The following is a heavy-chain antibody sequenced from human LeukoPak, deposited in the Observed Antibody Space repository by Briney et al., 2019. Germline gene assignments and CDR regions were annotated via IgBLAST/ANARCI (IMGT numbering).Heavy chain of an antibody. CDR3: ARTYYDFWSGYPTNMDV. CDR1: GFTFSDYY. CDR2: ISSSGSTI. V-gene: IGHV3-11*04. J-gene: IGHJ6*03. Sequence: PGGSLRLSCAASGFTFSDYYVSWIRQAPGKGLEWVSYISSSGSTIYYADSVKGRFTISRDNAKNSLYLQMNSLRAEDTAVYYCARTYYDFWSGYPTNMDVWGKGTTVTVSS. D-gene: IGHD3-3*01.